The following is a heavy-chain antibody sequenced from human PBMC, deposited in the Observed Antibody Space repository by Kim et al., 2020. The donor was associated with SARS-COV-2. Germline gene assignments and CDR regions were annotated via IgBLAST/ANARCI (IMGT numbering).Heavy chain of an antibody. J-gene: IGHJ4*02. CDR2: ISWNGNSV. CDR1: GFTFDDFA. V-gene: IGHV3-9*01. CDR3: AKGTGSGPSYQYVDY. D-gene: IGHD3-10*01. Sequence: GGSLRLSCVVSGFTFDDFAMHWFRQGPGKGLEWVSGISWNGNSVVYADSVQGRFTISRDNAKNSLYLEMTSLRTEDTAVYFCAKGTGSGPSYQYVDYWGQGTLVPVSS.